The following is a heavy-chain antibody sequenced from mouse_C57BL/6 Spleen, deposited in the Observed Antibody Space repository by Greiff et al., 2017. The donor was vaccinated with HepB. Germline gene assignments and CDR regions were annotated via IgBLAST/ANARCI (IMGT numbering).Heavy chain of an antibody. CDR2: INPSSGYT. J-gene: IGHJ3*01. V-gene: IGHV1-7*01. CDR1: GYTFTSYW. D-gene: IGHD4-1*01. Sequence: VQLQESGAELAKPGASVKLSCKASGYTFTSYWMHWVKQRPGQGLEWIGYINPSSGYTKYNQKFKDKATLTADKSSSTAYMQLSSLTYEDSAVYYGTNERPLTGTGFAYWGQGTLVTVSA. CDR3: TNERPLTGTGFAY.